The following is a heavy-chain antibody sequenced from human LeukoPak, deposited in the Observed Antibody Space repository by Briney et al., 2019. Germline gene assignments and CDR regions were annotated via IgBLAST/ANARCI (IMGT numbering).Heavy chain of an antibody. J-gene: IGHJ5*02. Sequence: SETLSLTCAVYGGSFSGYHWSRIRQPPGKGLEWIGEINHSGSTNYNPSLKSRVTISVDTSKNQFSLKLSSVTAADTAVYYCARAITMIVVVSWFDPWGQGTLVTVSS. CDR2: INHSGST. CDR1: GGSFSGYH. CDR3: ARAITMIVVVSWFDP. D-gene: IGHD3-22*01. V-gene: IGHV4-34*01.